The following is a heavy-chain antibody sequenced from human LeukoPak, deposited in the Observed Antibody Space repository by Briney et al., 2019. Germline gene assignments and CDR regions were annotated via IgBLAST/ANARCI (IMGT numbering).Heavy chain of an antibody. Sequence: SETLSLTCTVSGGSISSGDYYWSWIRQPPGKGLEWIGYIYYSGSTYCNPSLKSRVTISVDTSKNQFSLKLSSVTAADTAVYYCARARSAAFDIWGQGTMVTVSS. V-gene: IGHV4-30-4*01. J-gene: IGHJ3*02. CDR3: ARARSAAFDI. CDR2: IYYSGST. CDR1: GGSISSGDYY.